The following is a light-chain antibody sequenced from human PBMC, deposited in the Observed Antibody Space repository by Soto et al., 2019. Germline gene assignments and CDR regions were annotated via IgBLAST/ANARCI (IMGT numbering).Light chain of an antibody. Sequence: DIKMTQSPSTLSASVGDRVTITCRASQSINSWLAWYQQKPGKAPKLLIYKASSLESGVPSRFSGSGSGTEFTLTISSLQPDDFATYYCQQYHTYSPWTFGQGTKVEIK. CDR3: QQYHTYSPWT. CDR1: QSINSW. CDR2: KAS. V-gene: IGKV1-5*03. J-gene: IGKJ1*01.